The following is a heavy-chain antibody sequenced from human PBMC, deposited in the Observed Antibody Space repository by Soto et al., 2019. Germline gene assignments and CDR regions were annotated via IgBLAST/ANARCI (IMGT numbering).Heavy chain of an antibody. CDR3: ARETTTWSMGLDY. J-gene: IGHJ4*02. CDR2: IGSSSSIM. CDR1: GFTFNSYR. V-gene: IGHV3-48*02. Sequence: QAGGSLRLSCAASGFTFNSYRMSWVRQAPGKGLEWVSYIGSSSSIMYYADSVKGRFTISRDNAKNSMYLQMNSLRDEDTAVYYCARETTTWSMGLDYWGQGTLVTVSS. D-gene: IGHD2-8*02.